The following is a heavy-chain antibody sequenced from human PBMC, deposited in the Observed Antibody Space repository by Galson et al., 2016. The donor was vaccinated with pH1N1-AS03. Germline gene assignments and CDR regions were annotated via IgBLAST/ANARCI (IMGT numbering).Heavy chain of an antibody. Sequence: SLRLSCAASGFTFSSYAMSWVRQSPGKGLERISALSGGGVSTYYADSVKGRFTISRDNSKNTLYLQMNSLRAEDTAIYYCAKDEGDGYCSGGSCYKYFDYWGQGTLVTVSS. V-gene: IGHV3-23*01. CDR3: AKDEGDGYCSGGSCYKYFDY. J-gene: IGHJ4*02. CDR1: GFTFSSYA. CDR2: LSGGGVST. D-gene: IGHD2-15*01.